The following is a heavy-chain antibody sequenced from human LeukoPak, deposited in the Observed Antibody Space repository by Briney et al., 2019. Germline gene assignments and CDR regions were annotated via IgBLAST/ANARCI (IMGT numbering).Heavy chain of an antibody. D-gene: IGHD3-3*01. Sequence: GGSLRLSCAASGFTFSSYAMSWVRQAPGKGLEWVSAISGSGGSTYYADSVKGRFTISRDNSKNTLYLQMNSLRAEDTAVYYCAKRSRVTIFGVATGAFDIWGQGTMVTVSS. CDR3: AKRSRVTIFGVATGAFDI. V-gene: IGHV3-23*01. CDR1: GFTFSSYA. CDR2: ISGSGGST. J-gene: IGHJ3*02.